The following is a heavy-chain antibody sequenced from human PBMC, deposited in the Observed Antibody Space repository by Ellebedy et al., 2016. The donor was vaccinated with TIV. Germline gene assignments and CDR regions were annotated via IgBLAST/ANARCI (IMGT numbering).Heavy chain of an antibody. J-gene: IGHJ6*02. V-gene: IGHV3-74*01. D-gene: IGHD2-2*01. CDR2: INSDGSST. Sequence: GGSLRLSXAASGFTFSSYWMHWVRQAPGKGLVWVSRINSDGSSTSYADSVKGRFTISRDNSKNTLYLQMNSLRAEDTAVYYCARDHRADIVVPPGGMDVWGQGTTVTVSS. CDR3: ARDHRADIVVPPGGMDV. CDR1: GFTFSSYW.